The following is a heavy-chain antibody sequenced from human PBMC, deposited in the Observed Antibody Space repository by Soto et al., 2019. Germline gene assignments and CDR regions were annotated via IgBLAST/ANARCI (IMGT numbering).Heavy chain of an antibody. Sequence: SETLSLTCTVSGGSISSGGYYWSWIRQHPGKGLEWIGYIYYSGSTYYNPSLKSRVTISVDTSKNQFSLKLSSVTAADTAVYYCARDHESSGGGWFDPWGQGTLVTVSS. D-gene: IGHD6-19*01. CDR2: IYYSGST. CDR1: GGSISSGGYY. J-gene: IGHJ5*02. V-gene: IGHV4-31*03. CDR3: ARDHESSGGGWFDP.